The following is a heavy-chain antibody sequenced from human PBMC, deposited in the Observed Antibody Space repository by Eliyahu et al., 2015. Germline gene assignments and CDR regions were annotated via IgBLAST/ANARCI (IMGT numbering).Heavy chain of an antibody. CDR2: IYNSGST. J-gene: IGHJ2*01. CDR3: ARITPGIWYFDL. V-gene: IGHV4-59*08. D-gene: IGHD1-14*01. CDR1: XGSISSYY. Sequence: QVQLQESGPGLVKPSETLSLTCXVSXGSISSYYWRWXRQPPGKGLEWIGYIYNSGSTNYNPSLKSRVTISXDTSKNQFSLKLSSVTAADTAVYYCARITPGIWYFDLWGRGTLVTVSS.